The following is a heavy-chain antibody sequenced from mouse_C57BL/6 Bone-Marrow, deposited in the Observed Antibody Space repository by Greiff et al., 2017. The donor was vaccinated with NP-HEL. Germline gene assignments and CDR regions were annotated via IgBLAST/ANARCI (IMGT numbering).Heavy chain of an antibody. CDR1: GYAFSSSW. CDR2: IYPGDGDT. V-gene: IGHV1-82*01. D-gene: IGHD2-2*01. Sequence: QVQLQQSGPELVKPGASVKLSCKASGYAFSSSWMNWVKQRPGKGLEWIGRIYPGDGDTNYNGKFKGKATLAADKSSSTAYMQLSSLTSEDSAVYVCSRHGYLYYFDYWGQGTTLTVSS. J-gene: IGHJ2*01. CDR3: SRHGYLYYFDY.